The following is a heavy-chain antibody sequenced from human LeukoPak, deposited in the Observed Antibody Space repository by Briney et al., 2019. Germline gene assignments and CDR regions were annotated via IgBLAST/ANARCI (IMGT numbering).Heavy chain of an antibody. Sequence: GGSLRLSCAASGFTFSSYSMNWVRQAPGKGLEWVPSISSSSSYIYYADSVKGRFTISRDNAKNSLYLQMNSLRAEDTAVYYCARASSSSGGRNTFQHWGQGTLVTVSS. J-gene: IGHJ1*01. CDR3: ARASSSSGGRNTFQH. V-gene: IGHV3-21*01. D-gene: IGHD6-19*01. CDR1: GFTFSSYS. CDR2: ISSSSSYI.